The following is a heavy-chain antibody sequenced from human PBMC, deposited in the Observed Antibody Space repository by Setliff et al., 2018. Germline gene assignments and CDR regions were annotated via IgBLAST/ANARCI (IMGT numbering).Heavy chain of an antibody. D-gene: IGHD6-13*01. CDR1: GGSISSGSYY. CDR3: AREGYSSLIGWFDP. Sequence: PSETLSLTCTVSGGSISSGSYYWSWIRQPAGKGLEWIGRIYTSGSTNYKPSLKSRVTISVDTSKNQFSLKLSSVTAADTAVYYCAREGYSSLIGWFDPRGQGTLVTVSS. CDR2: IYTSGST. J-gene: IGHJ5*02. V-gene: IGHV4-61*02.